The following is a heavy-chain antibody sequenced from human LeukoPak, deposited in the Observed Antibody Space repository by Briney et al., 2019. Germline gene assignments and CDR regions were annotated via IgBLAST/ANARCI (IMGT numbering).Heavy chain of an antibody. CDR3: ARVGYYDSSGYTYYYYYYMDV. D-gene: IGHD3-22*01. Sequence: PSETLSLTCTVSGGSISSYYWSWIRQPPGKGLEWIGYIYYSGSTNYNPSLKSRVTMSVDTSKNQFSLKLSSVTAADTAVYYCARVGYYDSSGYTYYYYYYMDVWGKGTTVTVSS. V-gene: IGHV4-59*12. J-gene: IGHJ6*03. CDR2: IYYSGST. CDR1: GGSISSYY.